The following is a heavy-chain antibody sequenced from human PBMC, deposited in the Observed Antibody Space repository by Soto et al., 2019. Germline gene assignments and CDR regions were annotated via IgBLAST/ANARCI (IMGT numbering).Heavy chain of an antibody. CDR3: ARVTTVGGY. V-gene: IGHV3-7*01. J-gene: IGHJ1*01. D-gene: IGHD4-17*01. CDR2: IKQDGSEK. Sequence: EVQLVESGGDLVQPGGSLRLSCAASGFTFSNYWMSWVRQAPGKGLEWVANIKQDGSEKHYVDSVKGRFTISRDNAKNSMYLQMNSLRAEDTVVYYCARVTTVGGYWGQGPLVTVSS. CDR1: GFTFSNYW.